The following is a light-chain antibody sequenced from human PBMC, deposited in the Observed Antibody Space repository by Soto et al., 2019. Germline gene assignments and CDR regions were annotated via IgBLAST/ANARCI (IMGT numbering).Light chain of an antibody. CDR1: QTITY. J-gene: IGKJ4*01. Sequence: DIQMTQSPSSLSASVGDRVTITCRASQTITYLHWYQQIPGRAPKFLISTASILQSGVPSRFSGSGSGTEFSLTISTLQREDFATYYCQQSDSVPLTFGGWTKVQIK. V-gene: IGKV1-39*01. CDR2: TAS. CDR3: QQSDSVPLT.